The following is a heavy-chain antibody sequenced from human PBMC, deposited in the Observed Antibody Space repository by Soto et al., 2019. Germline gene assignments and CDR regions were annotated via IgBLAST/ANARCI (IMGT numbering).Heavy chain of an antibody. CDR1: GFTFSDYA. V-gene: IGHV3-30*18. D-gene: IGHD6-19*01. CDR3: AKGVREWLVTSDFNY. CDR2: VSHDGRNT. Sequence: VQLVESGGGVVQPGRSLRLSCAASGFTFSDYAMHWVRQAPGKGLEWVAVVSHDGRNTHYADSVKGRFTISRDSSKNSVSLDIPRLRAEDTADDYCAKGVREWLVTSDFNYWGKGPLVSFSS. J-gene: IGHJ4*02.